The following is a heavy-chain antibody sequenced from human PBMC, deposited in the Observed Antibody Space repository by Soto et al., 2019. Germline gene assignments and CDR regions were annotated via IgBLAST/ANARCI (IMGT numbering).Heavy chain of an antibody. CDR3: ARHLYTNANGHLFVHF. CDR2: IFPRDSDT. J-gene: IGHJ4*02. D-gene: IGHD2-8*01. CDR1: GYGFSNYW. Sequence: HGESLKISCEGSGYGFSNYWIGWVRQQSGKCLEWMGIIFPRDSDTKYNPSLQGQVSISADNSVATAYLHLSSLKPSDSAIYYCARHLYTNANGHLFVHFWGQGTPVTVSS. V-gene: IGHV5-51*01.